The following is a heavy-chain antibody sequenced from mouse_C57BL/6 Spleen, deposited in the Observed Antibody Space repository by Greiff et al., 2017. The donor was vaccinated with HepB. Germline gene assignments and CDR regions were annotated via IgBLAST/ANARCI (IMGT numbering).Heavy chain of an antibody. Sequence: QVQLQQSGAELVRPGASVTLSCKASGYTFTDYEMHWVKQTPVHGLEWIGAIDPETGGTAYNQKFKGKAILTADKSSSTAYMELRSLTYEDSAVYYCTREEGYGNPWFAYWGQGTLVTVSA. J-gene: IGHJ3*01. CDR2: IDPETGGT. V-gene: IGHV1-15*01. D-gene: IGHD2-1*01. CDR3: TREEGYGNPWFAY. CDR1: GYTFTDYE.